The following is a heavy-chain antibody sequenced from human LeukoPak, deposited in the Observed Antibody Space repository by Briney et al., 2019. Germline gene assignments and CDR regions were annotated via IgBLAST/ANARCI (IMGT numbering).Heavy chain of an antibody. D-gene: IGHD3-10*01. CDR1: GYIFSNYG. V-gene: IGHV1-18*01. J-gene: IGHJ4*02. CDR3: ARYEISLVRGVMV. CDR2: ISGYNGKT. Sequence: GASVKVSCKASGYIFSNYGISWVRQAPGQGLEWMGWISGYNGKTNYAQKFQGRITMTTGTSTSTAYMELRSLRSDDTAVYYCARYEISLVRGVMVWGQGTLVTVSS.